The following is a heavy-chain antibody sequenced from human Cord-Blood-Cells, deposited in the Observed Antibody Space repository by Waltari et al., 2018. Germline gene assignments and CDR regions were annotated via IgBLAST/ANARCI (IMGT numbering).Heavy chain of an antibody. J-gene: IGHJ1*01. Sequence: QLQLQESGPGLVKPSETLSLTCTVSGGSISSSSYYWGWIRQPPGRGLEWIGSIYYSGSTYYNPSLKSRVTISVDTSKNQFSLKLSSVTAADTAVYYCVRPGGYCSGGSCYSGYFQHWGQGTLVTVSS. CDR2: IYYSGST. D-gene: IGHD2-15*01. CDR1: GGSISSSSYY. CDR3: VRPGGYCSGGSCYSGYFQH. V-gene: IGHV4-39*01.